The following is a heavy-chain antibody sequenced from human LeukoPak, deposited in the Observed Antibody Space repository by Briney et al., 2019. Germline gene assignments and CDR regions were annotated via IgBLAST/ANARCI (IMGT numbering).Heavy chain of an antibody. V-gene: IGHV3-53*01. CDR1: GFTVSSNY. Sequence: PGGSLRLSCAASGFTVSSNYMSWVRQAPGKGLEWVSVIYSSGSTYYADSVKGRFTISRDNSKNTLYLQMNSLRAEDTAVYYCARPLMYYYGSETYFWFDPWGQGTLVTVSS. J-gene: IGHJ5*02. CDR2: IYSSGST. CDR3: ARPLMYYYGSETYFWFDP. D-gene: IGHD3-10*01.